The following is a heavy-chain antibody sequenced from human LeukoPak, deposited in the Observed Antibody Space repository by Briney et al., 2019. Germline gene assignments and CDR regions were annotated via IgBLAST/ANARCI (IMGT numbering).Heavy chain of an antibody. J-gene: IGHJ4*02. CDR3: ARTSITMVRGAYFDY. D-gene: IGHD3-10*01. Sequence: SETLSLTCTVSGGSICSYYWSWIRQPPGKGLEWIGYIYYSGSTNYNPSLKSRVTISVDTSKNQFSLKLSSVTAADTAVYYCARTSITMVRGAYFDYWGQGTLVTVSS. CDR1: GGSICSYY. V-gene: IGHV4-59*01. CDR2: IYYSGST.